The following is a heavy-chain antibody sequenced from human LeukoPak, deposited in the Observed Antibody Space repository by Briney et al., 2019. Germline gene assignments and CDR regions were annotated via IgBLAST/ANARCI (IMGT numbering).Heavy chain of an antibody. CDR3: ARDRYYYDSSGYYVYYFDY. D-gene: IGHD3-22*01. V-gene: IGHV3-33*01. CDR1: GFTFSSYG. J-gene: IGHJ4*02. Sequence: GGSLRLSCAASGFTFSSYGMHWVRQAPGKGLEWVAVIWYDGSNKYYADSVKGRFTISRDNSKNTLYLQMNSLRAEDTAVYYGARDRYYYDSSGYYVYYFDYWGQGTLVTVSS. CDR2: IWYDGSNK.